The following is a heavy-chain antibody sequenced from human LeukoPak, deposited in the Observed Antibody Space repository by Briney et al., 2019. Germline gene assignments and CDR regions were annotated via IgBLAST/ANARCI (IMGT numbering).Heavy chain of an antibody. CDR2: ISYDGSNK. CDR1: GFIFRNYG. J-gene: IGHJ4*02. Sequence: GGSLRLSCAASGFIFRNYGMHWVRQAPGKGLEWVAVISYDGSNKYYADSVKGRFTISRDNSKNTLYLQMNSLSAEDTAVYYCAKTGIAAAGGDYWGQGTLVTVSS. V-gene: IGHV3-30*18. CDR3: AKTGIAAAGGDY. D-gene: IGHD6-13*01.